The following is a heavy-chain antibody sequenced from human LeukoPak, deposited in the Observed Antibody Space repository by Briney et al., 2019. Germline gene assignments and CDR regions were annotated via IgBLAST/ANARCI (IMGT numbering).Heavy chain of an antibody. CDR2: ISGSGGST. V-gene: IGHV3-23*01. CDR1: GFTFSSYA. J-gene: IGHJ6*04. D-gene: IGHD4-17*01. Sequence: GGSLRLSCAASGFTFSSYAMSWVRQAPGKGLEWVSAISGSGGSTYYADSVKGRFTISRDNAKNSLYLQMNSPRAEDTAVYYCARVPPNYGDYAADVWGKGTTVTISS. CDR3: ARVPPNYGDYAADV.